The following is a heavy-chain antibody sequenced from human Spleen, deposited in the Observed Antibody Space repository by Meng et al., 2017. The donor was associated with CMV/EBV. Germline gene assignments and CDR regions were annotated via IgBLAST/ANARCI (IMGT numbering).Heavy chain of an antibody. Sequence: FNSYGITWVRQAPGQGREWVGWISSYNSNTNYAQKFLGRVTLTTDTSTSIAYMELRSLRSDDTAVYYCATIAYCGGDCYQVHPLYDHWGQWTLVTVSS. CDR3: ATIAYCGGDCYQVHPLYDH. CDR2: ISSYNSNT. J-gene: IGHJ5*02. CDR1: FNSYG. D-gene: IGHD2-21*01. V-gene: IGHV1-18*01.